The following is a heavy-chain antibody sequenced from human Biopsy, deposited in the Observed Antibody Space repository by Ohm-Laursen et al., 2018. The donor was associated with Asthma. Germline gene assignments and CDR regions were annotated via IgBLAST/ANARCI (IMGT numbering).Heavy chain of an antibody. CDR2: IKHDGTEK. Sequence: SLRLSCAASGLTFGDYCISSVRQVPGPGQEWVANIKHDGTEKNHVDSLKCQFTISRDNAKNSLYLQMNRRRAEDTAVYYCARTFHFWSPDPAERYQLWGQGTLVTVPS. CDR3: ARTFHFWSPDPAERYQL. CDR1: GLTFGDYC. V-gene: IGHV3-7*01. J-gene: IGHJ1*01. D-gene: IGHD3-3*01.